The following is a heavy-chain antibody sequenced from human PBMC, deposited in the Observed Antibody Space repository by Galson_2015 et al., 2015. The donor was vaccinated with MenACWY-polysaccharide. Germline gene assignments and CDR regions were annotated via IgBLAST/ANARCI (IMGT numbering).Heavy chain of an antibody. J-gene: IGHJ3*02. CDR3: ARGRNCASWGGDFDI. CDR1: GFTFSGYD. CDR2: ISSSGGRV. D-gene: IGHD2-2*01. Sequence: SLRLSCAASGFTFSGYDMTWVRQAPGKGLDWVSYISSSGGRVDYADSVKGRFTISRDNSKNTLYLQMNSLRAEDTAVYYCARGRNCASWGGDFDIWGQGTVVTVSS. V-gene: IGHV3-11*01.